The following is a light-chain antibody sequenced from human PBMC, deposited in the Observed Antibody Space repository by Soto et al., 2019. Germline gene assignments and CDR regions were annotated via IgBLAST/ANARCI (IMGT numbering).Light chain of an antibody. CDR1: RSNIGSSI. CDR3: VAWDDNLSARV. V-gene: IGLV1-47*01. J-gene: IGLJ3*02. CDR2: MNN. Sequence: QPVLTQPPSLSGTPGQTVTISCFGSRSNIGSSIVHWYQQLPGTAPKHLIYMNNQRPSGVPDRFSGSKSGTSASLVISALRSEDEADYYCVAWDDNLSARVFGGGTKLTVL.